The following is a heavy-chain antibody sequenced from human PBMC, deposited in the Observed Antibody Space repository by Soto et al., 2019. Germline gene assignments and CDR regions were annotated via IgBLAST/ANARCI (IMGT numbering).Heavy chain of an antibody. J-gene: IGHJ4*02. CDR3: ARDTVGASGY. Sequence: PGGSLRLSCAASGFTFSSCAMHWVRRAPGKGLEWVAVISYDGSDKYYADSVKGRFTISRDNSKNTLYLQINSLRAEDTAVYYCARDTVGASGYWGQGTLVTVSS. CDR1: GFTFSSCA. CDR2: ISYDGSDK. V-gene: IGHV3-30-3*01. D-gene: IGHD1-26*01.